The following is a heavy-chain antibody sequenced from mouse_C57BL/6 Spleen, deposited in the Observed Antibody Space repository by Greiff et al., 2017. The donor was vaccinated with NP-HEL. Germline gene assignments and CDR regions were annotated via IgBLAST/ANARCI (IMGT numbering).Heavy chain of an antibody. J-gene: IGHJ2*01. D-gene: IGHD1-1*01. V-gene: IGHV1-26*01. CDR1: GYTFTDYY. Sequence: EVQLQQSGPELVKPGASVKISCKASGYTFTDYYMNWVKQSHGKSLEWIGDINPNNGGTSYNQKFKGKATLTVDKYSSTAYMELRSLTSEDSAVYYCASITTVVATGGFDYWGQGTTLTVSS. CDR3: ASITTVVATGGFDY. CDR2: INPNNGGT.